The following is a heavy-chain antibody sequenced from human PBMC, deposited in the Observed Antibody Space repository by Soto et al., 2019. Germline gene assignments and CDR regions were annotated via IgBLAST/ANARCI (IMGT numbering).Heavy chain of an antibody. V-gene: IGHV3-48*03. CDR1: GFTFSSYE. D-gene: IGHD3-10*01. CDR2: ISSSGSTI. CDR3: ARDSYGSGSSPDGMDV. J-gene: IGHJ6*02. Sequence: GGSLRLSCAASGFTFSSYEMNWVRQAPGKGLEWVSYISSSGSTIYYADSVKGRFTISRDNAKNSLYLQMNSLRAEDTAVYYCARDSYGSGSSPDGMDVWGQGTTVTVSS.